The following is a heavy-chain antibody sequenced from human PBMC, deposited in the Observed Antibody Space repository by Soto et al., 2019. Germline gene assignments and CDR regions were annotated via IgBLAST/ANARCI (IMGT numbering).Heavy chain of an antibody. CDR3: ARESDSSGGY. CDR1: GGSISSGGYY. J-gene: IGHJ4*02. D-gene: IGHD3-22*01. V-gene: IGHV4-31*03. Sequence: QVQLQESGPGLVKPSQTLSLTCTVSGGSISSGGYYWSWIRQHPGKGLEWIGYIYYSGSTYYNPSQKRRVTISVETTKRQFALKLRFVTGADRAVYYSARESDSSGGYWGQGTLVTVSS. CDR2: IYYSGST.